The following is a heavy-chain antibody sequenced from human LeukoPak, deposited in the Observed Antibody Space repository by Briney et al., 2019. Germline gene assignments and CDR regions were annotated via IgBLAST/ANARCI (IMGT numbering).Heavy chain of an antibody. V-gene: IGHV3-21*01. CDR1: GFTFSFAA. CDR3: GGEFSSSPASMDV. CDR2: ISSTSDYI. D-gene: IGHD6-13*01. Sequence: PGGSLRLSCAASGFTFSFAAMTWVRQAPGKGLEWVSFISSTSDYIYYADSVKGRFTISRDNAKKSLYLQVNSLREGDTAVYYCGGEFSSSPASMDVWGQGTTVTVSS. J-gene: IGHJ6*02.